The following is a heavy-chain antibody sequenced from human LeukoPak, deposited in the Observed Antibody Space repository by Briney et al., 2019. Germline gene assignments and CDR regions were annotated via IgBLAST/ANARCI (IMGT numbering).Heavy chain of an antibody. Sequence: ASVKVSCKASGYTFTGYYMHWVRQAPGQGLEWMGWINPNSGGTNYAQKFQGRVTMTRDTSISTAYMELSSLRSDDTAVYYCARASISAAGPGLIDYWGQGTLVTVSS. CDR3: ARASISAAGPGLIDY. V-gene: IGHV1-2*02. J-gene: IGHJ4*02. D-gene: IGHD6-13*01. CDR2: INPNSGGT. CDR1: GYTFTGYY.